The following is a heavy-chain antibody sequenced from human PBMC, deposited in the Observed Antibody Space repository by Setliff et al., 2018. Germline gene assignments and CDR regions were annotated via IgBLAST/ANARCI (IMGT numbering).Heavy chain of an antibody. Sequence: PSETLSLTCTVSGDSISSRRNYWGWFRQPAGKELEWIGQIYTSWSTNYNPSLKGRVTISLDTSKNQFSLSLTSVTAEDTAVYYCARMSGFQYMDVWGKGTTVTVSS. CDR3: ARMSGFQYMDV. CDR1: GDSISSRRNY. V-gene: IGHV4-61*09. CDR2: IYTSWST. D-gene: IGHD3-3*01. J-gene: IGHJ6*03.